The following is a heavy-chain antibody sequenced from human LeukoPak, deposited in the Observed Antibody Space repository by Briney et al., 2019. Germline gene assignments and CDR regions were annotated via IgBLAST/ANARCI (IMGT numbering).Heavy chain of an antibody. CDR2: ISSSGSTI. D-gene: IGHD6-13*01. CDR1: GFTFSSYE. Sequence: GGSLRLSCAASGFTFSSYEMNWVRQAPGKGLEWVSYISSSGSTIYYADSVKGRFTISRDNAKNSLYLQMNSLRAEDTAVYYCAKEQRLIAAAGTVDYWGQGTLVTVPS. J-gene: IGHJ4*02. V-gene: IGHV3-48*03. CDR3: AKEQRLIAAAGTVDY.